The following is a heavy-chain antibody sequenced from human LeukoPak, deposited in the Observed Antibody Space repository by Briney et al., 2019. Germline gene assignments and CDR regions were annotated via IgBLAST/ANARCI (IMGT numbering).Heavy chain of an antibody. CDR3: AREVLATASAFDY. Sequence: GGSLRLSCAASGFTFSSYWMSWVRQAPGKGLEWVANIKQDGSEKYYVDSVKGRFTIFRDNAKNSLYLQMNSLRAEDTAVYYCAREVLATASAFDYWGQGTLVTVSS. CDR1: GFTFSSYW. J-gene: IGHJ4*02. CDR2: IKQDGSEK. V-gene: IGHV3-7*03. D-gene: IGHD4-11*01.